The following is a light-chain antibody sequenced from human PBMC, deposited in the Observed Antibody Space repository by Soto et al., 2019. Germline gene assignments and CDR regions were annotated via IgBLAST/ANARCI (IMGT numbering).Light chain of an antibody. CDR2: GGS. V-gene: IGKV1-5*01. CDR1: QSISVY. CDR3: QQYGTSSRT. J-gene: IGKJ2*02. Sequence: DIQMTQSPSTLSASVGDRVTITCRASQSISVYLAWYQQRPREAPTLLIYGGSTLESGVPARFTGSGSGTEFALTISSLQPADFATYYCQQYGTSSRTFGQGTKLEI.